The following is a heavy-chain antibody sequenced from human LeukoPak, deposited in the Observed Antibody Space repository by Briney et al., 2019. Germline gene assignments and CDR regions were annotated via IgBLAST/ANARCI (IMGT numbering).Heavy chain of an antibody. V-gene: IGHV4-59*12. CDR1: GAPIRSYY. CDR2: MYYSGIT. CDR3: ARTAVVVVIPANFDY. D-gene: IGHD3-22*01. Sequence: KPSETLSLTCTVSGAPIRSYYWSWIRQPPGKGLEWIGYMYYSGITNYNPSLKSRVTISVDTSKNQFSLKLSSVTAADTAVYYCARTAVVVVIPANFDYWGQGTLVTVSS. J-gene: IGHJ4*02.